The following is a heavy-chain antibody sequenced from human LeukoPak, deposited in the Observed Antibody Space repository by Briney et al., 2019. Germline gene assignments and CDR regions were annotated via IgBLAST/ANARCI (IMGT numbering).Heavy chain of an antibody. V-gene: IGHV3-74*01. CDR2: INSDGSST. J-gene: IGHJ6*02. CDR1: GFTFSSYW. Sequence: SGGSLRLSCAASGFTFSSYWMHWVRQAPGKGLVWVSRINSDGSSTSYADSVKGRFTISRDNAKNTLYLQMNSLRAEDTAVYYCARDGLLWFGELSYYYYGMDVWGQGTTVTVSS. D-gene: IGHD3-10*01. CDR3: ARDGLLWFGELSYYYYGMDV.